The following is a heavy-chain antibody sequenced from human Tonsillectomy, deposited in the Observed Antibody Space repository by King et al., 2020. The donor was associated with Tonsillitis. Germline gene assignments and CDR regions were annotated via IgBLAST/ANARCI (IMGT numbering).Heavy chain of an antibody. D-gene: IGHD3-3*01. J-gene: IGHJ6*03. CDR3: ARVGTIFGVVITYYMDV. CDR1: GYTFTSYG. CDR2: ISAYNNNT. V-gene: IGHV1-18*01. Sequence: QLVQSGAEVKKPGASVKVSCKASGYTFTSYGINWVRQAPGQGLEWMGWISAYNNNTNYAQKLQGRVTMTTDTSTSTAYMELRSLRSDDTAVYYCARVGTIFGVVITYYMDVWGKGTTVTVSS.